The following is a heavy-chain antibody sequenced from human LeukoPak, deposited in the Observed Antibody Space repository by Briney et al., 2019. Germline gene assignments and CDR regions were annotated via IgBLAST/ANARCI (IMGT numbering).Heavy chain of an antibody. Sequence: GGSLRLSCVASGFTFSSYSMNWVRQAPGKGLEWVSYISTSSSTIYYADSVKGRFTISRDNAKNAVYVHMNSLRAEDTAVYYCAKGSSYGFDYWGQGTLVTVSS. CDR3: AKGSSYGFDY. V-gene: IGHV3-48*04. J-gene: IGHJ4*02. CDR2: ISTSSSTI. D-gene: IGHD5-18*01. CDR1: GFTFSSYS.